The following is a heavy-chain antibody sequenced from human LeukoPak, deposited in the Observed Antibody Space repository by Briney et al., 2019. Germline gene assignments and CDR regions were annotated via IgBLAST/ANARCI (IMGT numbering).Heavy chain of an antibody. CDR2: INHSGST. CDR1: GGSFSGYY. CDR3: AIAGDGYNYVYYYYYYMDV. D-gene: IGHD5-24*01. Sequence: SETLSLTCAVYGGSFSGYYWSWIRQPPGKGLEWIGEINHSGSTNYNPSLKSRVTISVDTSKNKSSLKRSSVTAADTAVYYCAIAGDGYNYVYYYYYYMDVWGKGTTVTVSS. J-gene: IGHJ6*03. V-gene: IGHV4-34*01.